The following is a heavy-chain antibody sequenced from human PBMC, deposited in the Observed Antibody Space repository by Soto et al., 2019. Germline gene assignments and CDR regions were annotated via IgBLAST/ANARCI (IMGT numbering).Heavy chain of an antibody. CDR1: GDTFSSYA. Sequence: LVQSGPEVKKPGSSVKVSCKSVGDTFSSYAVSWVRQAPGQGLEWMGGIIPTFGTVNYAQKFQGRATMTADESTRLSYMELSSLKSEDTAVYYCAIEAGDYGHPYFDYWGQGTLISVSS. D-gene: IGHD3-10*01. V-gene: IGHV1-69*01. CDR2: IIPTFGTV. CDR3: AIEAGDYGHPYFDY. J-gene: IGHJ4*02.